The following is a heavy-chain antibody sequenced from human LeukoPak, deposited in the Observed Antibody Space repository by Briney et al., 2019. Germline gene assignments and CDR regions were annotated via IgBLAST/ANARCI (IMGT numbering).Heavy chain of an antibody. CDR1: GFTFRSSW. CDR2: INGDGSST. Sequence: GGSLRVSCAASGFTFRSSWMHWVRQAPGKGLVWVSRINGDGSSTSYADSVKGRFTISRDNAKNTLSLEMNGLRAEDTAVYYCGREGDKAVAGSLVYWGQGILVTVSS. D-gene: IGHD6-19*01. V-gene: IGHV3-74*01. CDR3: GREGDKAVAGSLVY. J-gene: IGHJ4*02.